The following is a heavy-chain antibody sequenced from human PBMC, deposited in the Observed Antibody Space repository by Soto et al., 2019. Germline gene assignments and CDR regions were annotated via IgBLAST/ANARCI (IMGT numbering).Heavy chain of an antibody. V-gene: IGHV4-30-4*01. Sequence: SETLSLTCTVSGGSISSGDYYWSWIRQPPGKGLEWIGYIYYSGGTYYNPSLKSRVTISVDTSKNQFSLKLSSVTAADTAVYYCARDGNGYAFDIWGQGTMVTVSS. CDR2: IYYSGGT. CDR3: ARDGNGYAFDI. D-gene: IGHD2-8*01. CDR1: GGSISSGDYY. J-gene: IGHJ3*02.